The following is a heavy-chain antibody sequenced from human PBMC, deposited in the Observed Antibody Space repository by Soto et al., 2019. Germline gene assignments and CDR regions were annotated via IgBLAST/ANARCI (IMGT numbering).Heavy chain of an antibody. J-gene: IGHJ5*01. V-gene: IGHV3-30*18. CDR3: AKDRVVAGIGEFDS. Sequence: GGSLRLSCAASGFTFSTYAMHWVRQAPGKGLEWVAVISYDGSNKYYGDSVKGRFTISRDNSKNTLSLQMNSLRAEDTAVYYCAKDRVVAGIGEFDSWGQGTLVTVSS. CDR1: GFTFSTYA. D-gene: IGHD6-19*01. CDR2: ISYDGSNK.